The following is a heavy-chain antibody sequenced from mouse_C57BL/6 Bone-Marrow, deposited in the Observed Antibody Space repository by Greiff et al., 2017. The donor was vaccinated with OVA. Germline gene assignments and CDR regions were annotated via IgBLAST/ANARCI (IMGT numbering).Heavy chain of an antibody. CDR2: IDPSDSYT. Sequence: QVQLQQPGAELVMPGASVKLSCKASGYTFTSYWMHWVKQRPGQGLEWIGEIDPSDSYTNYNQKFKGKSTLTVDKSSSTAYMQLSSLTSEDSAVYYCARHDGYFRYFDVWGTGTTVTVSS. CDR3: ARHDGYFRYFDV. CDR1: GYTFTSYW. V-gene: IGHV1-69*01. D-gene: IGHD2-3*01. J-gene: IGHJ1*03.